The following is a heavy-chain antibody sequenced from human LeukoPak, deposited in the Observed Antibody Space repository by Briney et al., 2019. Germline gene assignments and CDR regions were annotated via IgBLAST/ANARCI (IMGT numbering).Heavy chain of an antibody. CDR3: ATAAGGTSY. CDR1: ECTFSSYA. CDR2: ITYDGSNK. J-gene: IGHJ4*02. D-gene: IGHD6-13*01. Sequence: PGGSLTLSCAASECTFSSYAMHWVRQAPGKGLEWVAVITYDGSNKYYADSVKGRFTISRDNSKNTLYLQVNSLRAEDTAVYYCATAAGGTSYWGQGTLVTVS. V-gene: IGHV3-30*04.